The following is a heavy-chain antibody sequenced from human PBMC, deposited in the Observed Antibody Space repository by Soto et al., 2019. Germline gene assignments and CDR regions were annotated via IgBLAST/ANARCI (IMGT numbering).Heavy chain of an antibody. D-gene: IGHD3-9*01. CDR2: IYYSGST. Sequence: PSETLSLTCTVSGGSIGLYYWSWIRQPPGKGLEWIGYIYYSGSTNSNPSLKSRVTISLDTSKNQFSLKLRSVTATDTAVYFCARHALRYFDWLPGGLDYWGQGTLVTVSS. CDR1: GGSIGLYY. J-gene: IGHJ4*02. CDR3: ARHALRYFDWLPGGLDY. V-gene: IGHV4-59*08.